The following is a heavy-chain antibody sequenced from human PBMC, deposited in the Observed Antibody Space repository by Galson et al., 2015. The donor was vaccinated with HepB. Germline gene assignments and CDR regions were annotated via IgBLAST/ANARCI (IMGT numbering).Heavy chain of an antibody. CDR1: GFTFSSYA. D-gene: IGHD6-13*01. CDR2: ISYDGSNK. Sequence: SLRLSCAASGFTFSSYAMHWVRQAPGKGLEWVAVISYDGSNKYYADSVKGRFTISRDNSKNTLYLQMNSLRAEDTAVYYCAREDRSSSWYSRNYYYYGMDVWGQGTTVTVSS. V-gene: IGHV3-30*04. CDR3: AREDRSSSWYSRNYYYYGMDV. J-gene: IGHJ6*02.